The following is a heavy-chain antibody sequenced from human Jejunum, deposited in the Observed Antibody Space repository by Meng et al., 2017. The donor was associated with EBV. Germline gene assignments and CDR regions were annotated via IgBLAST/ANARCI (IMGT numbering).Heavy chain of an antibody. D-gene: IGHD3-22*01. CDR2: IYWDDDQ. J-gene: IGHJ5*01. CDR3: AHFYDSSGYTDS. CDR1: GFSLSTIGVG. V-gene: IGHV2-5*02. Sequence: QVTMKESGPTLVTPTQTLTLTCTFSGFSLSTIGVGVSWIRQPPGKALEWLALIYWDDDQRFSPSLRSRLTITKDTSKNQVVLTMTNMDPADTGTYFCAHFYDSSGYTDSWGQGTLVTVSS.